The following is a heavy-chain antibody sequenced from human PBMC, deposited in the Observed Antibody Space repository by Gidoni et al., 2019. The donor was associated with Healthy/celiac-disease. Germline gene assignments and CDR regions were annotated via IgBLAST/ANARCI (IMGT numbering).Heavy chain of an antibody. CDR3: ARFSSDDFRGPDSGMDV. Sequence: QVQLVQSGAEVKKPGSSVKVSCKASGGTFSSYAISWVRQAPGQGLEWMGGIIPIFGTANYAQKFQGRVTITADESTSTAYMELSSLRSEDTAVYYCARFSSDDFRGPDSGMDVWGQGTTVTVSS. CDR2: IIPIFGTA. V-gene: IGHV1-69*01. J-gene: IGHJ6*02. D-gene: IGHD3-3*01. CDR1: GGTFSSYA.